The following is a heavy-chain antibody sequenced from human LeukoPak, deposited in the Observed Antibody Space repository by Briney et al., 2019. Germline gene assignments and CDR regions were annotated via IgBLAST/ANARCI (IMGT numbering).Heavy chain of an antibody. Sequence: PSETLSLTCAVYGGSFSGYYWSWIRQPPGKGLEWIGEINHSGSTNYNPSLKSRVTISVDTSRNQFSLKLTSVTAADTAVYYCARLYAGAYTRLDPWGQGTLVAVSS. J-gene: IGHJ5*02. CDR1: GGSFSGYY. D-gene: IGHD3-16*01. V-gene: IGHV4-34*01. CDR3: ARLYAGAYTRLDP. CDR2: INHSGST.